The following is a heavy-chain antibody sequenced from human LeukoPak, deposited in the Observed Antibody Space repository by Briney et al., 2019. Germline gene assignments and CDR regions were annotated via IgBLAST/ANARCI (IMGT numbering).Heavy chain of an antibody. J-gene: IGHJ4*02. D-gene: IGHD4-17*01. Sequence: PSETLSLTCTVYGGSVSSGSYYWSWIRPPPGKGLEWIGYIYYSGSTNYNPSLKSRVTISVDTSKNQFSLKLSSVTAADTAVYYCARFLLDYGTFDYWGQGTLVTVSS. CDR1: GGSVSSGSYY. CDR3: ARFLLDYGTFDY. CDR2: IYYSGST. V-gene: IGHV4-61*01.